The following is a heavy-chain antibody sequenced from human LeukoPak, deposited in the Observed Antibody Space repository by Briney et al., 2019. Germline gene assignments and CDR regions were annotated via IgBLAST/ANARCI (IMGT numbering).Heavy chain of an antibody. J-gene: IGHJ4*02. CDR2: IKSETDGGTT. V-gene: IGHV3-15*01. CDR1: GFTFSNAW. CDR3: TTEGDSTGYTPFDY. D-gene: IGHD3-22*01. Sequence: PGGSLRLSCAASGFTFSNAWMSWVRQAPGKGLEWVGRIKSETDGGTTKSAAPVTGRFTISRDDSTKTVYLQMNSLKTEDTAVYYCTTEGDSTGYTPFDYWGQGTLVTVSS.